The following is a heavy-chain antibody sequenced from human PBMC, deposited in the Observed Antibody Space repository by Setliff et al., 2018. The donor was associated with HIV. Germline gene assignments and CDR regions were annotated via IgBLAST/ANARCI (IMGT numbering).Heavy chain of an antibody. CDR3: ARGGYSGNILDAFDI. D-gene: IGHD5-12*01. Sequence: ASVKVSCKASGYIFSTHYIHWVRQAPGQGLEWMGIINCASGRTVYTEKIKGRLAMARDMSRTTVYMELTSLRTEDTAVYYCARGGYSGNILDAFDIWGQGTLVTVSS. CDR1: GYIFSTHY. J-gene: IGHJ3*02. V-gene: IGHV1-46*01. CDR2: INCASGRT.